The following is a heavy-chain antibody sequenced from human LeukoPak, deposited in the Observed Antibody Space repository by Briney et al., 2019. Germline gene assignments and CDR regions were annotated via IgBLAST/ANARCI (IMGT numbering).Heavy chain of an antibody. V-gene: IGHV1-2*02. J-gene: IGHJ5*02. D-gene: IGHD3-9*01. CDR2: INSDSGFT. CDR1: GYTFTGYY. CDR3: ARNFDMKGFDP. Sequence: ASVKVSCKASGYTFTGYYMNWVRQAPGQGLEWMGWINSDSGFTKYAQKFQGRVTMTRDTSITTVYMYLTRLTSDDTAVYYCARNFDMKGFDPWGQGTLVTVSS.